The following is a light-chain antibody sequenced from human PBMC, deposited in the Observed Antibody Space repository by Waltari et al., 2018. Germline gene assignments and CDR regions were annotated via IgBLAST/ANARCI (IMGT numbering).Light chain of an antibody. CDR1: QSVLYSSNNKNQ. CDR2: WAS. CDR3: HQYYSTPFT. V-gene: IGKV4-1*01. Sequence: DIVMTQSPESLAVSLGERATINCKSNQSVLYSSNNKNQLAWYQQKPGQPPKLLLYWASTRESGVPDRFSGSGSETDFTLTISSLQAEDVAVYYCHQYYSTPFTFGQGTKLEIK. J-gene: IGKJ2*01.